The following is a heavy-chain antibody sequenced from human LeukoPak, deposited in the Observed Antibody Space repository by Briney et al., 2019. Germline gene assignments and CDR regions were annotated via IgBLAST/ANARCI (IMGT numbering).Heavy chain of an antibody. Sequence: GGSLRLSCAASGFTFSSYEMNWVRQAPGKGLEWVSYISSSGSTIYYADSVKGRFTIPRDNAKNSLYLQMNSLRAEDTAVYYCARGSVVAAARNSPFDYWGQGTLVTVSS. CDR2: ISSSGSTI. V-gene: IGHV3-48*03. CDR1: GFTFSSYE. CDR3: ARGSVVAAARNSPFDY. D-gene: IGHD6-13*01. J-gene: IGHJ4*02.